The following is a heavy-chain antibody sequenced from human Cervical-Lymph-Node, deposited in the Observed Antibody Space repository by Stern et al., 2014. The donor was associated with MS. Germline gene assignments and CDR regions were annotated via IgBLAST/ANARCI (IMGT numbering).Heavy chain of an antibody. CDR2: IYPGDSDT. Sequence: DQLVQSGAEVKKPGESLKISCQGSGYRFSSYWIAWVRQMPGKGLEWMGIIYPGDSDTQYGPSYQGQVTISVDKSISTAYLQWSSLKASDTGTFYCARLGVVASTHSGMDVWGQGTTVTVSS. V-gene: IGHV5-51*01. J-gene: IGHJ6*02. CDR3: ARLGVVASTHSGMDV. CDR1: GYRFSSYW. D-gene: IGHD2-15*01.